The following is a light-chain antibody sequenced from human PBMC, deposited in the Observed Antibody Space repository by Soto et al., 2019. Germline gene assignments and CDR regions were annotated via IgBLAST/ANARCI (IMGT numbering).Light chain of an antibody. CDR3: QQYNNWPPT. CDR1: QDVSTN. Sequence: ETVMTHSPATLSVSPGERATLSCRASQDVSTNLAWYQQKPGQAPRLLIYGASTRATGIPARFSDSGSETEFTLTISSLQSEDFAVYFCQQYNNWPPTFGQGTRLEIK. CDR2: GAS. V-gene: IGKV3-15*01. J-gene: IGKJ5*01.